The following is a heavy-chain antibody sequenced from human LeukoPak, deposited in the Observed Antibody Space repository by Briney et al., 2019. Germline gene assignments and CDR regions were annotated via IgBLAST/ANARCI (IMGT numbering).Heavy chain of an antibody. D-gene: IGHD1-26*01. J-gene: IGHJ4*02. CDR1: GFTFSSYS. V-gene: IGHV3-21*01. CDR3: ARVAGGSYPDY. CDR2: ISSSNSYI. Sequence: PGGSLRLSCAASGFTFSSYSMNWVRQAPGKGLEWVSSISSSNSYIFYADSVKGRFTISRDNAKNSLYLQMSSLRAEDTAVYYCARVAGGSYPDYWGQGTLVTVSS.